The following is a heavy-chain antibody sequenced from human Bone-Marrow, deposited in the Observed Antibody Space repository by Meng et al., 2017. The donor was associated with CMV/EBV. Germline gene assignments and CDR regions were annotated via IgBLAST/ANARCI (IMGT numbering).Heavy chain of an antibody. Sequence: GESLKISCAASEFTFSKSWMSWVRQAPGKGLEWVAVISYDGSNKYYADSVKGRFTISRDNSKNTLYLQMNSLRAEDTAVYYCARDWEIFADWYYFDYWGQGTLVTVSS. CDR2: ISYDGSNK. V-gene: IGHV3-30*03. CDR3: ARDWEIFADWYYFDY. J-gene: IGHJ4*02. D-gene: IGHD3-10*01. CDR1: EFTFSKSW.